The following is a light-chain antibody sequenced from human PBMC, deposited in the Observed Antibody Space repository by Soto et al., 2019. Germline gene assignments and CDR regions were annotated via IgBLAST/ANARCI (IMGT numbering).Light chain of an antibody. CDR1: QTVRNNY. J-gene: IGKJ4*01. CDR2: DAS. Sequence: EIVLTQSPGTLSLSPGERATLSCRASQTVRNNYSAWYQQEPGQAPRLLIYDASSRATGIPDRFSGARSGTDFTLALSRLEPEDFTVYYCQQFSSYPLTFGGGTKVDIK. V-gene: IGKV3-20*01. CDR3: QQFSSYPLT.